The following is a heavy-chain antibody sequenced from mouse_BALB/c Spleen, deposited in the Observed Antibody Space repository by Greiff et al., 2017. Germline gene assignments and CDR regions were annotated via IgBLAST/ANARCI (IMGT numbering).Heavy chain of an antibody. CDR3: ARDYRQYYCDY. V-gene: IGHV7-3*02. CDR1: GFTFTDYY. J-gene: IGHJ2*01. CDR2: IRNKANGYTT. D-gene: IGHD2-14*01. Sequence: EVKLVESGGGLVQPGGSLRLSCATSGFTFTDYYMSWVRQPPGKALEWLGFIRNKANGYTTEYSASVKGRFTISRDNSQSILYLQMNTLRAEDSATYYCARDYRQYYCDYWGQGTTRTVSS.